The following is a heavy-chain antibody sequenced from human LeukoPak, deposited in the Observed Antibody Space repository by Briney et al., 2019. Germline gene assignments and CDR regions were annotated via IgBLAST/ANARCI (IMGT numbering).Heavy chain of an antibody. Sequence: GGSLRLSCAASGLTFRTSWMHWLRQAPGKGLVWVSRIDDDGTTTTYADSVKGRFTISRDNAKSTLYLQMNSLRAEDTAVYYCARGLGSPTDYWGQGTLVTVSS. D-gene: IGHD1-26*01. CDR1: GLTFRTSW. J-gene: IGHJ4*02. CDR2: IDDDGTTT. V-gene: IGHV3-74*01. CDR3: ARGLGSPTDY.